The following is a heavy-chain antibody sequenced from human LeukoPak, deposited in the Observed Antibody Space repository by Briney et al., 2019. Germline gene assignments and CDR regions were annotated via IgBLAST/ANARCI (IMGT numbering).Heavy chain of an antibody. V-gene: IGHV3-74*01. J-gene: IGHJ5*02. CDR2: IKSDGSST. D-gene: IGHD3-3*01. CDR1: GFTFSSYW. CDR3: AREGGDRYDFWSGYPTYNWFDP. Sequence: PGGSLRLSCAASGFTFSSYWMHWVRQAPGKGLVWVSHIKSDGSSTSYADSVKGRFTISRDNAKNSLYLQMNSLRAEDTAVYYCAREGGDRYDFWSGYPTYNWFDPWGQGTLVTVSS.